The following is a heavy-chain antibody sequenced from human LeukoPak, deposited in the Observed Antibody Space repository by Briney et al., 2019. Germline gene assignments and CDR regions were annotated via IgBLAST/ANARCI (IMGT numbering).Heavy chain of an antibody. V-gene: IGHV3-49*03. J-gene: IGHJ4*02. D-gene: IGHD6-19*01. CDR1: GFTVGDYA. CDR2: IRSKIFGGTT. CDR3: TRDQYSSGWYDILFDY. Sequence: GGSLRLSCTASGFTVGDYARSWFRQATGKGVEGGGFIRSKIFGGTTEYAASVKGRFTISRDDSKSIAYLQMNSLKTEDTAVYYRTRDQYSSGWYDILFDYWGQGTLVTVSS.